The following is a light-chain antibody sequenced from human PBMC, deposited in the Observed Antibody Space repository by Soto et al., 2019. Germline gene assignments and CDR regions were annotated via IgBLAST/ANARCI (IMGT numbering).Light chain of an antibody. CDR3: SSYTSTSTLYV. J-gene: IGLJ1*01. CDR1: SSDIGGYNY. V-gene: IGLV2-14*01. Sequence: QSALTQPASVSGSPGQSITISCTGTSSDIGGYNYVSWYQQHPGKVPKLMIYEVTNRPSGLSNRFSGSKSGNTASLTISGLQAEDEADYFCSSYTSTSTLYVFGTGTKLTVL. CDR2: EVT.